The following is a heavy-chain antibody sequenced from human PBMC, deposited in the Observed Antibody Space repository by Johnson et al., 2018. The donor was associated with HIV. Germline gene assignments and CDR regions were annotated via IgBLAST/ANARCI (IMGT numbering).Heavy chain of an antibody. J-gene: IGHJ3*02. CDR3: ARDFYAVVATPFIGSAFDI. CDR2: INWNGGST. D-gene: IGHD5-12*01. Sequence: VQLVESGGGVVRPGGSLRLSCAASGFTFDDYGMSWVRQAPGKGLEWVSGINWNGGSTGYADSVKGRITISRDNAKNSLYLQMKSLRADDPALYYCARDFYAVVATPFIGSAFDIWGQGTMVTVSS. V-gene: IGHV3-20*04. CDR1: GFTFDDYG.